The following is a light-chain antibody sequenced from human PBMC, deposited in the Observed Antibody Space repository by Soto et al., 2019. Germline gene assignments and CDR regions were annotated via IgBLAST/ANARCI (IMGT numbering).Light chain of an antibody. J-gene: IGKJ1*01. CDR1: QSVSSNY. CDR2: GAS. Sequence: EIVLTQSPGTLSLSPGERATLSCRASQSVSSNYLAWYQQKPGQAPRLLIDGASSRATGIPDRFSGSGSGTDFTLTNSRLEPEDFAVYYCQQYGSSALTFGQGTKVEIK. V-gene: IGKV3-20*01. CDR3: QQYGSSALT.